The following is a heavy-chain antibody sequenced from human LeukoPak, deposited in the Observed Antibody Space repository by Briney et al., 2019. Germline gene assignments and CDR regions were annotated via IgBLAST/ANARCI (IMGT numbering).Heavy chain of an antibody. J-gene: IGHJ4*02. CDR3: ARDNYDSSGYYFD. CDR2: ISSSGSTT. D-gene: IGHD3-22*01. Sequence: GGSVTLFCAASGFTFSSYEMNWVRQAPGKGLEWVSYISSSGSTTHYADSVKGRFTISRDNAKKSLYLQMNSLRAEDTAVYYCARDNYDSSGYYFDWGQETV. V-gene: IGHV3-48*03. CDR1: GFTFSSYE.